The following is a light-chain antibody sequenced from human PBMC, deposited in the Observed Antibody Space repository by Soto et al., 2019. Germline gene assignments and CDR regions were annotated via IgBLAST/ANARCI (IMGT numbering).Light chain of an antibody. CDR2: GAS. Sequence: EIVMTQSPATLSVSPGEGATLSCRASQSVHSSLAWYPQKPGQPPRLLIYGASTRATGIPARFSGSGSGTEFTLTISSLQSEDFAVYYCQQYDNWPPLTFGGGTKVEIE. V-gene: IGKV3-15*01. CDR3: QQYDNWPPLT. J-gene: IGKJ4*01. CDR1: QSVHSS.